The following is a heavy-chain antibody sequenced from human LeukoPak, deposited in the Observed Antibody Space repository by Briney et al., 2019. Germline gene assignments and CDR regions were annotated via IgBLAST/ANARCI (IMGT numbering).Heavy chain of an antibody. D-gene: IGHD3-22*01. J-gene: IGHJ3*02. Sequence: GGSLRLSCAASGFTFSSYAMSWVRQAPGKGLEWVSAISGSGGSTYYADSVKGRFTISGDNSKNTLYLQMNSLRAEDTAVYYCAKALFGSMIVVVITAFDIWGQGTMVTVSS. V-gene: IGHV3-23*01. CDR2: ISGSGGST. CDR1: GFTFSSYA. CDR3: AKALFGSMIVVVITAFDI.